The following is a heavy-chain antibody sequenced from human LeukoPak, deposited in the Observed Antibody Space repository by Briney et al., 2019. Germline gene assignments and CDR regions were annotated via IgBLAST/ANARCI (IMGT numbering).Heavy chain of an antibody. CDR2: ISWNSGSI. J-gene: IGHJ6*03. V-gene: IGHV3-9*01. D-gene: IGHD6-6*01. Sequence: GGSLRLSCAASGFTFDDCAMHWVRQAPGKGLEWVSGISWNSGSIGYADSVKGRFTISRDNAKNSLYLQMNSLRAEDTAVYYCAREAALSSSAYYYYYYYMDVWGKGTTVTVSS. CDR3: AREAALSSSAYYYYYYYMDV. CDR1: GFTFDDCA.